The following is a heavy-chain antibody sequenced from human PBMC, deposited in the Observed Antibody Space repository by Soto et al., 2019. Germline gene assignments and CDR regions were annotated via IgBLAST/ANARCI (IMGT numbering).Heavy chain of an antibody. Sequence: VQLVESGGGLVQPGGSLRLSCAASGFTFSSYAMHWVRQAPGKGLEWVAVISYDGSNKYYADSVKGRFTISRDNSKNTLYLQMNSLRAEDTAVYYCARAPHTVVIRYAFDIWGQGTMVTVSS. CDR3: ARAPHTVVIRYAFDI. J-gene: IGHJ3*02. CDR1: GFTFSSYA. CDR2: ISYDGSNK. D-gene: IGHD2-15*01. V-gene: IGHV3-30-3*01.